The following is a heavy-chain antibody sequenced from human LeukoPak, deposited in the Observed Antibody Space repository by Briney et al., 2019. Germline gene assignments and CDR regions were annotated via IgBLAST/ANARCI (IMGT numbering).Heavy chain of an antibody. CDR3: AKDQIRELLPFDY. J-gene: IGHJ4*02. CDR2: ISVSGGST. Sequence: AISVSGGSTYYADSVKGRFTISRDNSKNTLYLQMNSLRAVDTAVYYCAKDQIRELLPFDYWGQGTLVTVSS. D-gene: IGHD1-26*01. V-gene: IGHV3-23*01.